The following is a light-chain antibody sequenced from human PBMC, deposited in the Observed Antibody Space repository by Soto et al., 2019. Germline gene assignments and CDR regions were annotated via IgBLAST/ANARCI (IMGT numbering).Light chain of an antibody. CDR3: QQYNSYSLFS. Sequence: DIQMTQSPSTLSASVGDTVIITCRASQSVRSWLAWYQQKPGKVPNLLIYKASSLESGVPSRFSGSGSGTEFTLTISSLQPDDFATYYCQQYNSYSLFSFGPGTKLDI. CDR2: KAS. J-gene: IGKJ3*01. CDR1: QSVRSW. V-gene: IGKV1-5*03.